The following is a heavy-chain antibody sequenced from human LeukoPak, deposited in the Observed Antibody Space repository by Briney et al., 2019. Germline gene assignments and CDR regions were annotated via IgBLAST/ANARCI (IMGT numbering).Heavy chain of an antibody. CDR2: IIPIFGTA. Sequence: GASVKVSCRASGGTFSSYAISWVRQAPGQGLEWMGGIIPIFGTANYAQKFQGRVTITTDESTSTAYMELSSLRSEDTAVYYCARGSSRGGFFDYWGQGTLVTVSS. CDR3: ARGSSRGGFFDY. D-gene: IGHD3-10*01. V-gene: IGHV1-69*05. CDR1: GGTFSSYA. J-gene: IGHJ4*02.